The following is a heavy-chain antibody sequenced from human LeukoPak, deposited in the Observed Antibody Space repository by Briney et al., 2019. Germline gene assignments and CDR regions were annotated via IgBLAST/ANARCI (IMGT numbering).Heavy chain of an antibody. Sequence: SETLSLTCTVSGGSISSGSYYWSWIRQPAGKGLEWIGRIYTSGSTNYNPSLKSRATISVDTSKNQFSLKLSPVTAADTAVYYCARCPNYYDSSGWHYSGSDYWGQGTLVTVSS. J-gene: IGHJ4*02. V-gene: IGHV4-61*02. CDR1: GGSISSGSYY. D-gene: IGHD3-22*01. CDR3: ARCPNYYDSSGWHYSGSDY. CDR2: IYTSGST.